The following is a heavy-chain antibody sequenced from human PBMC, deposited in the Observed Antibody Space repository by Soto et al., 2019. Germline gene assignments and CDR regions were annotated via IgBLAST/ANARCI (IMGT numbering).Heavy chain of an antibody. CDR2: INHSGST. CDR1: GGSFSGYY. CDR3: ARGLGYYDFLSGYSDG. V-gene: IGHV4-34*01. Sequence: QVQLQQWGAGLLKPSETLSLTCAVYGGSFSGYYWSWIRQPPGKGLEWIGEINHSGSTNYNPSLKSRVTIAVDTSKNQFSLKLSSVTAADPAVYYCARGLGYYDFLSGYSDGGGQGTLVTVSS. D-gene: IGHD3-3*01. J-gene: IGHJ4*02.